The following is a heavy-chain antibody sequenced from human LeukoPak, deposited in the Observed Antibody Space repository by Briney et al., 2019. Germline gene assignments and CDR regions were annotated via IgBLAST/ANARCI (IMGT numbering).Heavy chain of an antibody. CDR1: GGSFNNYY. J-gene: IGHJ6*02. CDR2: ISHRGST. V-gene: IGHV4-59*01. CDR3: ARVGAVTANFWAMDV. Sequence: PSETLSLTCTVPGGSFNNYYWTWIRQPPGKGLEWLGYISHRGSTTYNPSLNSRVTISLDTSKSQFSLRLTSVTAADTAVYYCARVGAVTANFWAMDVWGQGTTVTVSS. D-gene: IGHD2-21*02.